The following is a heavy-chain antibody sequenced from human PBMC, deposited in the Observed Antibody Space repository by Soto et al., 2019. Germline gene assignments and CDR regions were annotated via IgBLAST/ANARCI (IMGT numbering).Heavy chain of an antibody. Sequence: QVQLVQSGAEVKKPGASVKVSCKASGYTFTNFAMHWVRQAPGQGLEWMGWINAGNGDTKYSQKSQGRVTITRDTSASIAYMELSSLRSEDTALYYCASGYSGYDPFDYWGQGTLVTVSS. J-gene: IGHJ4*02. CDR2: INAGNGDT. CDR3: ASGYSGYDPFDY. V-gene: IGHV1-3*01. CDR1: GYTFTNFA. D-gene: IGHD5-12*01.